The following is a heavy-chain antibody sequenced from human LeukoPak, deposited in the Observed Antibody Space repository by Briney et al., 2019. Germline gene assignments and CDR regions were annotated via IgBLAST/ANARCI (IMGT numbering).Heavy chain of an antibody. Sequence: SVKVSCKASGGTFSSYAISWVRQAPGQGLEWMGGIIPIFGTANYAQKFQGRVTITADESTSTAYMELSSLRSEDTAVYYCARDRGYCSSTSCPFYVYWGQGTPVTVSS. CDR3: ARDRGYCSSTSCPFYVY. V-gene: IGHV1-69*13. J-gene: IGHJ4*02. D-gene: IGHD2-2*01. CDR1: GGTFSSYA. CDR2: IIPIFGTA.